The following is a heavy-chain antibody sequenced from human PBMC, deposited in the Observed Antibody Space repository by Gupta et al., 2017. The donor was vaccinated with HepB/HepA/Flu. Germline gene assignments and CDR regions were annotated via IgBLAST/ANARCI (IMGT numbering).Heavy chain of an antibody. Sequence: EVQLLESGGGLVQPGGSLRLSCAASGFTFSSYAMTWVRQAPGKGLEGVSTTSSRGIYYADSVKGRFTISRDNTENTLYLQMNSLRAEDTAVYYCAKDPSIGPPHYFDYWGQGILVTVSS. V-gene: IGHV3-23*01. J-gene: IGHJ4*02. CDR1: GFTFSSYA. CDR2: TSSRGI. CDR3: AKDPSIGPPHYFDY.